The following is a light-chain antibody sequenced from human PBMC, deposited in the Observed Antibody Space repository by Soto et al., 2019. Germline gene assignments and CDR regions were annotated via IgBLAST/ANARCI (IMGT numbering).Light chain of an antibody. CDR2: GAS. CDR1: QDVLTN. V-gene: IGKV3-15*01. Sequence: MVVRRSAATRSVPPGECATLSWRASQDVLTNLAWYQQKPGQAPRLLIYGASTRATGIPARFSGSGSRTESTLTTSSLQSEDFAVYYCQQYNNSPPITFGQGTRREIK. CDR3: QQYNNSPPIT. J-gene: IGKJ5*01.